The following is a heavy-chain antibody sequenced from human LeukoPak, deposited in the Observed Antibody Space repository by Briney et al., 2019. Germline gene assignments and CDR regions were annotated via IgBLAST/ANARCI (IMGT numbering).Heavy chain of an antibody. Sequence: ASVKVSCKASGYTFTSNYIHWVRQAPGQGLEWMGGIIPIFGTANYAQKFQGRVTITADESTSTAYMELSSLRSEDTAVYYCASSPRMVAHFDYWGQGTLVTVSS. CDR1: GYTFTSNY. CDR3: ASSPRMVAHFDY. J-gene: IGHJ4*02. V-gene: IGHV1-69*13. CDR2: IIPIFGTA. D-gene: IGHD5-12*01.